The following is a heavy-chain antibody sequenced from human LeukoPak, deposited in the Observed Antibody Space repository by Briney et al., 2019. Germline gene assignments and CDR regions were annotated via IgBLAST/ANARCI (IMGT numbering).Heavy chain of an antibody. V-gene: IGHV4-61*02. CDR2: IYASGST. Sequence: PSQTLSLTCTVSGVSISSGTYYWGCFRQPAGKGLEWIVSIYASGSTNYNPALKSQFTISVDTSKNQFSLKLSSLIVADTAVYYCARLPKPNTNGWSSNAFDIWGQGTMVTVSS. D-gene: IGHD6-19*01. CDR3: ARLPKPNTNGWSSNAFDI. J-gene: IGHJ3*02. CDR1: GVSISSGTYY.